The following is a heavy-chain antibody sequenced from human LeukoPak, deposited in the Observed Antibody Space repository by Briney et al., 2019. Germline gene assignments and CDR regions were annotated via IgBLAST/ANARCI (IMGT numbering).Heavy chain of an antibody. Sequence: PGGSLRLSCAASGFTFSSYGMHWVRQAPGKGLEWVAFIRYDGSNKYYADSVKGRFTISRDNSKNTLYLQMNSLRAEDTAVYYCAKDTGGRGARRGYYFDYWGQGTLVTVSS. CDR2: IRYDGSNK. V-gene: IGHV3-30*02. D-gene: IGHD6-6*01. J-gene: IGHJ4*02. CDR3: AKDTGGRGARRGYYFDY. CDR1: GFTFSSYG.